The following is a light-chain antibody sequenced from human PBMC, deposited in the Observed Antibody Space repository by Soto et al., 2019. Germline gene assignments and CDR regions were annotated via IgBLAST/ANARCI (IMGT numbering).Light chain of an antibody. CDR1: SGHSSYA. V-gene: IGLV4-69*01. CDR3: QTWGTGIRV. J-gene: IGLJ2*01. Sequence: QPVLTQSPSASASLGASVKLTCTLSSGHSSYAIAWHQQQPEKGPRYLMKLNSDGSHSKGDGIPDRFSATSSGAERYLTISSLQSEDEADYYCQTWGTGIRVFGGGTALTVL. CDR2: LNSDGSH.